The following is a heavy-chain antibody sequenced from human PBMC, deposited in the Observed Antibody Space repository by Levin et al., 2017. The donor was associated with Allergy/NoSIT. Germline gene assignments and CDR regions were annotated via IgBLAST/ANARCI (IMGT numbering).Heavy chain of an antibody. CDR3: ARRLGYYYYYMDV. D-gene: IGHD3-16*01. V-gene: IGHV3-7*01. Sequence: GGSLRLSCAASGFTFSSYWMSWVRQAPGKGLEWVANIKQDGSEKYFVDSVKGRFTISRDNAKNSLYLQMNSLRAEDTAVYYCARRLGYYYYYMDVWGKGTTVTVSS. CDR1: GFTFSSYW. CDR2: IKQDGSEK. J-gene: IGHJ6*03.